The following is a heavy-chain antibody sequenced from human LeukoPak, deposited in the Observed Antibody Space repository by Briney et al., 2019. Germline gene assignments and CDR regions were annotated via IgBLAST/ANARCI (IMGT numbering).Heavy chain of an antibody. V-gene: IGHV3-48*03. D-gene: IGHD2-21*02. CDR3: ARGPQAYCGGDCTFDY. J-gene: IGHJ4*02. Sequence: PGGSLRLSCAASGFTFSSYEMNWVRQAPGKGLEWVSYISRSGSTIYYADSVKGRFTISRDNAKNSLYLQMNSLRAEDTAVYYCARGPQAYCGGDCTFDYWGQGTLVTVSS. CDR2: ISRSGSTI. CDR1: GFTFSSYE.